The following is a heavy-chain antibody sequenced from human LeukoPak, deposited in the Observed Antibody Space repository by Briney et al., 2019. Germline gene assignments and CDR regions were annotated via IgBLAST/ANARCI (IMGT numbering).Heavy chain of an antibody. CDR3: ARAVFLPSGSYVGGGFDY. CDR1: GFTVSSNY. CDR2: IYSGGST. D-gene: IGHD1-26*01. V-gene: IGHV3-66*01. J-gene: IGHJ4*02. Sequence: GGSLRLSCAASGFTVSSNYMSWVRQAPGKGLEWVSVIYSGGSTYYADSVKGRFTISRDNSKNTLYLQMNSLRAEDTALYYCARAVFLPSGSYVGGGFDYWGQGTLVTVSS.